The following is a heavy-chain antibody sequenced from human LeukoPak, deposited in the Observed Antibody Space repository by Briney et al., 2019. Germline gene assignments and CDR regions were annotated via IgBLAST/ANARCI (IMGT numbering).Heavy chain of an antibody. Sequence: SETLSLTCTVSGGSISSYYGSWLRQPPGKGLEWVGYIYCTGSTNYTPSLKSRVTISVDTSKTQFSLKLSSVTAAATAVYYCARHLSPAAYFDYWGQGTLVTVSS. CDR3: ARHLSPAAYFDY. D-gene: IGHD2-2*01. J-gene: IGHJ4*02. CDR2: IYCTGST. CDR1: GGSISSYY. V-gene: IGHV4-59*08.